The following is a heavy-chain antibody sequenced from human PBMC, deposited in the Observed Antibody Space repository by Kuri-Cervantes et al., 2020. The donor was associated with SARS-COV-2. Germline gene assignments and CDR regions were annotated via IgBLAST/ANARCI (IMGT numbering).Heavy chain of an antibody. D-gene: IGHD4-17*01. CDR1: ALTSGDYA. Sequence: GESLKISCSGSALTSGDYAVSWVRQAPGKGLEWVGLIRSKAYYGTAEYAASVIGRFSISRDNSKKIVYLEMNSLKTEDTAMYYCAREIRPYGDFSHSDPWGQGTLVTVSS. V-gene: IGHV3-49*04. CDR3: AREIRPYGDFSHSDP. J-gene: IGHJ5*02. CDR2: IRSKAYYGTA.